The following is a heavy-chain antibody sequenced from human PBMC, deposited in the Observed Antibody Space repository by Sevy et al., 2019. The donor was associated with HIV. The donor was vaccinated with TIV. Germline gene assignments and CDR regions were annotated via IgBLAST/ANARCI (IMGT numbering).Heavy chain of an antibody. D-gene: IGHD1-20*01. CDR3: AKDRYGITGKTYYYYHGMDV. CDR1: GFTFDDYT. V-gene: IGHV3-43*01. J-gene: IGHJ6*02. CDR2: ISWDGGST. Sequence: GSLRLSCAASGFTFDDYTMHWVRQAPGKGLEWVSLISWDGGSTYYADSVKGRFTISRDNSKNSLYLQMNSLRTEDTALYYCAKDRYGITGKTYYYYHGMDVWGQGTTVTVSS.